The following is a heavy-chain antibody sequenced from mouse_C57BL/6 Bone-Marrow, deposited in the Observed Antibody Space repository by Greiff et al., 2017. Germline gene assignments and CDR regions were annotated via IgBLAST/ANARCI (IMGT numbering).Heavy chain of an antibody. D-gene: IGHD1-1*02. Sequence: VQLQQSGAELVRPGSSVKLSCKASGYTFTSYWMHWVKQRPIQGLEWIGNIDPSDSETHYNQKFKDKATLTVDKSSSTAYMQLSSLTSEDSAVYYCARLIRGGYCFDYWGQGTTLTVSS. CDR1: GYTFTSYW. CDR2: IDPSDSET. V-gene: IGHV1-52*01. CDR3: ARLIRGGYCFDY. J-gene: IGHJ2*01.